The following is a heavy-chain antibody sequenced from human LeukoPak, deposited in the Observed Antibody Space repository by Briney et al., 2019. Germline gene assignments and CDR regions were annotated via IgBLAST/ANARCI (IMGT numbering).Heavy chain of an antibody. CDR1: GGSISSGGYY. D-gene: IGHD3-10*01. Sequence: PSETLSLTCTVSGGSISSGGYYWSWIRQHPGKGLEWIGYIYYSGSTYYNPSLKSRVTISVDTSKNQFSLKLSSVTAADTAVYYRARDGGVRGVQTKYNWIDPWGQGTLVTVSS. CDR3: ARDGGVRGVQTKYNWIDP. CDR2: IYYSGST. V-gene: IGHV4-31*03. J-gene: IGHJ5*02.